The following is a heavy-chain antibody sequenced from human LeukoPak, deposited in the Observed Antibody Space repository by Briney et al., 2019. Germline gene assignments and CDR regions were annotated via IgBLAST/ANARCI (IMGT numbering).Heavy chain of an antibody. CDR1: GYTFTGYY. Sequence: ASVKVSCKASGYTFTGYYMHWVRQPPGKGLERMGGFDPEDGETIYAQKFQGRVTMTEDTSTDTAYMVLSSLRSEDTAVYYCATGHSGNYYYYGMDVWGQGTTVTVSS. CDR3: ATGHSGNYYYYGMDV. V-gene: IGHV1-24*01. CDR2: FDPEDGET. J-gene: IGHJ6*02. D-gene: IGHD1-26*01.